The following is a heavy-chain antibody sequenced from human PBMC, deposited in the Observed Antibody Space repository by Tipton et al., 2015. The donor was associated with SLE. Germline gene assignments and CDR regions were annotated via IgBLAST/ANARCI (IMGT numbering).Heavy chain of an antibody. CDR3: ARQGQQLVRPYYYGMDV. J-gene: IGHJ6*02. D-gene: IGHD6-13*01. V-gene: IGHV4-59*08. CDR1: GGSISSYY. CDR2: IYYSGST. Sequence: LRLSCTVSGGSISSYYWSWIRQPPGKGLEWIGYIYYSGSTNYNPSLKSRVTISVDTSKNQFSLKLSSVTAADTAVYCCARQGQQLVRPYYYGMDVWGQGTTVTVSS.